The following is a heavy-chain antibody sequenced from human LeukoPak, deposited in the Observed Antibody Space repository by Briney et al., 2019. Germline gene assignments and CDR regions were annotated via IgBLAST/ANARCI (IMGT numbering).Heavy chain of an antibody. Sequence: KPSETLSLTCTVSGGSMITYYWSWIRQPAGKGLEWIGRIYSSGSTNYNPSLKSRVTISVDTSKNQFSLKLSSVTAADTAVYYCASGEHYDILTGYSYDAFDIWGQGTMVTVSS. D-gene: IGHD3-9*01. J-gene: IGHJ3*02. CDR2: IYSSGST. V-gene: IGHV4-4*07. CDR1: GGSMITYY. CDR3: ASGEHYDILTGYSYDAFDI.